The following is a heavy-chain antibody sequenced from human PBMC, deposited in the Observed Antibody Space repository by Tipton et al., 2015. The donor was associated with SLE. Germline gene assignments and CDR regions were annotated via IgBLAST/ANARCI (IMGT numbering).Heavy chain of an antibody. CDR1: GFTFRSYA. J-gene: IGHJ4*02. CDR3: ASGTDFDY. CDR2: INEDGIES. V-gene: IGHV3-7*03. Sequence: SLRLSCAASGFTFRSYAMTWVRQAPGKGLQWVADINEDGIESTYEDSLKGRFTISRDNAENLLYLHMNSLRADDTAVYYCASGTDFDYWGQGTLVTVSS.